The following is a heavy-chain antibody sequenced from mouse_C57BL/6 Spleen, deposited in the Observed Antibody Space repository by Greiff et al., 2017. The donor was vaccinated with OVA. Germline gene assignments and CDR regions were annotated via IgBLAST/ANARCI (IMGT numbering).Heavy chain of an antibody. V-gene: IGHV1-61*01. CDR2: IYPSDSET. CDR3: ANLLWFAY. Sequence: VKLQQPGAELVRPGSSVKLSCKASGYTFTSYWMDWVKQRPGQGLEWIGNIYPSDSETHYNQKFKDKATLTVDKSSSTAYMQLSSLTSEDSAVYYCANLLWFAYWGQGTLVTVSA. J-gene: IGHJ3*01. CDR1: GYTFTSYW. D-gene: IGHD2-1*01.